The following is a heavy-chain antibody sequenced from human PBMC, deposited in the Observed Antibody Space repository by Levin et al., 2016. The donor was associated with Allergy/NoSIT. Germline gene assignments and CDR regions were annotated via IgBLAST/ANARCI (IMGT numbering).Heavy chain of an antibody. D-gene: IGHD3-9*01. CDR3: ARGRYFDWSLDY. V-gene: IGHV3-48*03. Sequence: VRQAPGKGLEWVSFISSSGSTIYYADSVKGRFTISRDNAKNSLYLQMNSLRAEDTAVYYCARGRYFDWSLDYWGQGTLVTVSS. J-gene: IGHJ4*02. CDR2: ISSSGSTI.